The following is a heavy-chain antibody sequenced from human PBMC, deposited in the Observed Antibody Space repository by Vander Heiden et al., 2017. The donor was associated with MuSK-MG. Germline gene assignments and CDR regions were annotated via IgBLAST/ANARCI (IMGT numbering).Heavy chain of an antibody. J-gene: IGHJ4*02. D-gene: IGHD1-26*01. CDR3: ARAGRVGATYLSWGGRLLDY. Sequence: PNSGGTNYAQKFQGRVTMTRDTSISTAYMELSRLRSDDTAVYYCARAGRVGATYLSWGGRLLDYWGQGTLVTVSS. V-gene: IGHV1-2*02. CDR2: PNSGGT.